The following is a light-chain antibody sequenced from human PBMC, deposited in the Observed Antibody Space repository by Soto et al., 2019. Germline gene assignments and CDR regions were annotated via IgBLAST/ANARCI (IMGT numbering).Light chain of an antibody. CDR2: DVS. CDR3: SSHTGNSTQV. CDR1: SSDVGGSNY. Sequence: QSALTQPASVSGSPGQSITISCTGTSSDVGGSNYVSWYQQHPGKAPKLMIYDVSNRPSGVSNRFSGSKSGNTASLTISGLQAEDEADYYCSSHTGNSTQVFGTGTKVTVL. J-gene: IGLJ1*01. V-gene: IGLV2-14*01.